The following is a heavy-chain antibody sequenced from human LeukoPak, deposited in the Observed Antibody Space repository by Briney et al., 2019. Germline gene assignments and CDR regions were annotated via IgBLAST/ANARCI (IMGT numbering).Heavy chain of an antibody. CDR1: GFTFSSYD. CDR2: ISSSGSTI. D-gene: IGHD6-13*01. V-gene: IGHV3-48*03. Sequence: TGGSLRLSCAASGFTFSSYDMNWVRQAPGKGLEWVSHISSSGSTIYYADSVKGRFTISRDNAKNSLYLQMNSLRAEDTAVYYCARDPGRSSSWYFDYWGQGTLVTVSS. J-gene: IGHJ4*02. CDR3: ARDPGRSSSWYFDY.